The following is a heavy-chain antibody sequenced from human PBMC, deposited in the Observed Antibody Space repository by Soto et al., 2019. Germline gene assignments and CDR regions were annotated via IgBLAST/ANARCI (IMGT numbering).Heavy chain of an antibody. CDR3: AKDPGDMITFGGVIAPNYYYYYMDV. J-gene: IGHJ6*03. CDR1: GFTFSSYA. V-gene: IGHV3-23*01. D-gene: IGHD3-16*02. CDR2: ISGSGGST. Sequence: GGSLRLSCAASGFTFSSYAMSWVRQAPGKGLEWVSAISGSGGSTYYADSVKGRFTISRDNSKNTLYLQMNSLRAEDTAVYYCAKDPGDMITFGGVIAPNYYYYYMDVWGKGTTVTVSS.